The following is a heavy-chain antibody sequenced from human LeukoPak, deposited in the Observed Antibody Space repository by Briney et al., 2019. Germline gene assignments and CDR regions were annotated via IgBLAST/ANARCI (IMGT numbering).Heavy chain of an antibody. J-gene: IGHJ4*02. CDR2: IYTSGST. CDR3: AREAAAGIWGIYYFDY. V-gene: IGHV4-4*07. D-gene: IGHD6-13*01. Sequence: PSETLSLTCTVSGGSISSDYWSWIRQPAGKGLEWIGRIYTSGSTNYNPSLKSRVTMSVGTSKSQFSLKLSSVTAADTAVYYCAREAAAGIWGIYYFDYWGQGTLVTVSS. CDR1: GGSISSDY.